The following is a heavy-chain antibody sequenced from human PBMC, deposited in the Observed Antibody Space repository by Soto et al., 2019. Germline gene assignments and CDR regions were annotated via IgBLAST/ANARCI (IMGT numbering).Heavy chain of an antibody. Sequence: ESGGGVVQPGRSLRLSCAASGFTFSSYGMHWVRQAPGKGLEWVAVIWYDGSNKYYADSVKGRFTISRDNSKNTLYLQMNSLRAEDTAVYYCAREGDSSGYYYNYWGQGTLVTVSS. J-gene: IGHJ4*02. CDR1: GFTFSSYG. CDR2: IWYDGSNK. D-gene: IGHD3-22*01. CDR3: AREGDSSGYYYNY. V-gene: IGHV3-33*01.